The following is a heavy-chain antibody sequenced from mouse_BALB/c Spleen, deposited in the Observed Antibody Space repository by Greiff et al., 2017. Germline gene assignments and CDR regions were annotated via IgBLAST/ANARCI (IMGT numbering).Heavy chain of an antibody. CDR1: GFTFSSYT. D-gene: IGHD2-3*01. Sequence: DVMLVESGGGLVKPGGSLKLSCAASGFTFSSYTMSWVRQTPEKRLEWVATISSGGSYTYYPDSVKGRFTISRDNAKNTLYLQMSSLKSEDTAMYYCTTLYDEFAYWGQGTLVTVSA. J-gene: IGHJ3*01. CDR3: TTLYDEFAY. V-gene: IGHV5-6-4*01. CDR2: ISSGGSYT.